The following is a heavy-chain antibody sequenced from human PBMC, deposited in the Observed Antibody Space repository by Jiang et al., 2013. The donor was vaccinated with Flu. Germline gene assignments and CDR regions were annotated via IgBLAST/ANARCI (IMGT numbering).Heavy chain of an antibody. Sequence: SGFTFSRYSMNWVRPGVQGRGVEWVSSISSRSSYIYYADSVKGRFTIARDNAKNSLYLQMNSLRAEDTAVYYCARDASPPVVVVIGPGSFDIWGQGTMVTVSS. V-gene: IGHV3-21*01. J-gene: IGHJ3*02. CDR3: ARDASPPVVVVIGPGSFDI. D-gene: IGHD2-21*01. CDR1: GFTFSRYS. CDR2: ISSRSSYI.